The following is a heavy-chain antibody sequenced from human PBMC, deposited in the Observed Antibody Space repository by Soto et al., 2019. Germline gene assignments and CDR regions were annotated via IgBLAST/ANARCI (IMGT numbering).Heavy chain of an antibody. Sequence: GILRLSCAACGFTFDEYGMSWVRQAPGKGLEWVSGINWNGGSTGYADSVKGRFTISRDNAKNTQYLQMSSLRADDTAVYYCVKGEYYYDSSGYYPFDYWGQGTLVTVSS. D-gene: IGHD3-22*01. CDR3: VKGEYYYDSSGYYPFDY. CDR2: INWNGGST. CDR1: GFTFDEYG. V-gene: IGHV3-20*04. J-gene: IGHJ4*02.